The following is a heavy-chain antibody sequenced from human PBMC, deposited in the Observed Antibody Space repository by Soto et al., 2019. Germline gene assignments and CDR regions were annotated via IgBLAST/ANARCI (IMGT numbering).Heavy chain of an antibody. D-gene: IGHD2-15*01. Sequence: VQLLEAGGCGIQPRRSLRLSCTASGFTFSSYGMHWVRQAPGKGLEWVVVISYDGSNKHYVDTVKGRFTISRDNSKKTLYLQMNSLRAEDTAVYYCTRRYVLDTEEPRFDYWGQGTLVTVSS. CDR1: GFTFSSYG. CDR2: ISYDGSNK. CDR3: TRRYVLDTEEPRFDY. V-gene: IGHV3-30*03. J-gene: IGHJ4*02.